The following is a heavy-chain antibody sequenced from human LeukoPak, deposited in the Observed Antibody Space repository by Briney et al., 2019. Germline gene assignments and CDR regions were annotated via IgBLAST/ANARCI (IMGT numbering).Heavy chain of an antibody. J-gene: IGHJ3*02. CDR3: ARDLWGSYPHAFDI. CDR1: GFTFSSYS. CDR2: ISTTSSTI. Sequence: PGGSLRLSCSASGFTFSSYSFNWVRRAPGKGLEWISYISTTSSTIYYADSVKGRFTISRDNAKNSLYLQMNSLRAEDTAVYYCARDLWGSYPHAFDIWGQGTMVTVSS. D-gene: IGHD3-16*01. V-gene: IGHV3-48*04.